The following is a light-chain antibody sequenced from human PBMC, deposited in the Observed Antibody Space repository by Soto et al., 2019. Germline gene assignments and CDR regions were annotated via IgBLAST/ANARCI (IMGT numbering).Light chain of an antibody. CDR2: DVT. V-gene: IGLV2-14*03. J-gene: IGLJ1*01. Sequence: QSVLTQPASVSGSPGQSITISCTGTNSDVGGYNYVSWYQQHPGKAPKLMIYDVTNRPSGVSNRFSGSKSGSTASLTISGLQAEDEADYYCSSWTRSAILYVFGTGTKLTVL. CDR3: SSWTRSAILYV. CDR1: NSDVGGYNY.